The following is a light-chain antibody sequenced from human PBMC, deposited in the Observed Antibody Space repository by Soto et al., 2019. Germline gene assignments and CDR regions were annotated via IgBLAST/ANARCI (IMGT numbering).Light chain of an antibody. V-gene: IGKV3D-15*01. CDR3: QQYNNWPPT. CDR2: GAS. Sequence: EIVMSQSPATLSVSPGERATLSCRASQSVSSNLAWYQQKPGQAPRLLIYGASTRATGFPARFSGSGSGTEFTLTISSPQSEDFAVYYCQQYNNWPPTFGQGTKVDIK. CDR1: QSVSSN. J-gene: IGKJ1*01.